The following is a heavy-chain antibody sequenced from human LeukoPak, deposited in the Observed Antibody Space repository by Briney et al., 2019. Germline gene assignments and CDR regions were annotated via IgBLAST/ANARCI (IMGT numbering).Heavy chain of an antibody. J-gene: IGHJ4*02. Sequence: GGVLRLSCAASGFTFSSYSMNWVRQAPGKELEWVSSISSSSSYIYYADSVKGRFTISKDNAKNSLYLQMNSLRAEDAAVYYCARVSSSWPDFDYWGQGTLVTVSS. D-gene: IGHD6-13*01. CDR2: ISSSSSYI. CDR3: ARVSSSWPDFDY. V-gene: IGHV3-21*01. CDR1: GFTFSSYS.